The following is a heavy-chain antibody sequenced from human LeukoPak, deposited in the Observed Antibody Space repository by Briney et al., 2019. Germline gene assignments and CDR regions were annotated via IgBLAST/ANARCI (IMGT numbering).Heavy chain of an antibody. Sequence: GGSLRLSCVASGFTFSSHAMNWVRQAPGKGLECVSGLGGSGGSIYYADSVKGRFTISRDNFKNTLYLQMNSLRTEDTAVYYCATGASAIYSSGVVFDYWGQGTLVTVSS. J-gene: IGHJ4*02. V-gene: IGHV3-23*01. CDR1: GFTFSSHA. D-gene: IGHD6-19*01. CDR3: ATGASAIYSSGVVFDY. CDR2: LGGSGGSI.